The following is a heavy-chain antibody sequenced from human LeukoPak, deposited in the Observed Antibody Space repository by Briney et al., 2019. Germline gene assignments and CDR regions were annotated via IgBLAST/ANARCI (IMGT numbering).Heavy chain of an antibody. J-gene: IGHJ6*03. V-gene: IGHV1-46*01. D-gene: IGHD1-14*01. Sequence: ASVTVSCTASGYTFTSYYMHWVRHAPGQGLEWMGIINPSGGSTSYAQKFQGRVTMTRDMSTSTVYMELSSLRSEDTAVYYCASSVPQSPPQDYYYMDVWGKGTTVTVSS. CDR3: ASSVPQSPPQDYYYMDV. CDR2: INPSGGST. CDR1: GYTFTSYY.